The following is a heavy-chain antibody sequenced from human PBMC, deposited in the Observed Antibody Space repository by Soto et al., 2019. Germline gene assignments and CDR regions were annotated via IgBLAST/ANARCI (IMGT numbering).Heavy chain of an antibody. D-gene: IGHD4-17*01. CDR3: ARATYGDYDDFYYGMDV. V-gene: IGHV3-33*01. CDR1: GFTFSSYG. CDR2: IWYDGSNK. Sequence: VQLVESGGGVVRPGRSLRLSCAASGFTFSSYGMHWVRQAPGKGLEWVAVIWYDGSNKYYADSVKGRFTISRDNSKXTLYLQXNGPRAKXTAVYYCARATYGDYDDFYYGMDVWGQGTTVTFSS. J-gene: IGHJ6*02.